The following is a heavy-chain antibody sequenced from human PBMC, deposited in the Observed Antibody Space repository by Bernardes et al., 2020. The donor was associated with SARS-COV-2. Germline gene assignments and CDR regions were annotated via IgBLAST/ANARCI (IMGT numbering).Heavy chain of an antibody. V-gene: IGHV3-30-3*01. D-gene: IGHD4-17*01. CDR3: ARDYDDYGDPLADAFDI. Sequence: GGSLRLSCAASGFTFSSYAMHWVRQAPGKGLEWVAVISYDGSNKYYADSVKGRFTISRDNSKNTLYLQMNSLRAEDTAVYYCARDYDDYGDPLADAFDIWGQGTMVTVSS. CDR2: ISYDGSNK. J-gene: IGHJ3*02. CDR1: GFTFSSYA.